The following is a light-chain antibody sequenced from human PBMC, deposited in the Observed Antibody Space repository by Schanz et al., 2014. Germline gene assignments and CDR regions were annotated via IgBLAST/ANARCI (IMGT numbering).Light chain of an antibody. CDR1: QSVSRY. Sequence: EIVLTQSPATLSLSPGERATLSCRASQSVSRYMAWYQHKPGQAPRLLIYDASNRATGIPARFSGSGSGTDFTLTISSREPEDFAVYYCQQYGSSPWTFGQGTKVEIK. CDR2: DAS. V-gene: IGKV3-11*01. CDR3: QQYGSSPWT. J-gene: IGKJ1*01.